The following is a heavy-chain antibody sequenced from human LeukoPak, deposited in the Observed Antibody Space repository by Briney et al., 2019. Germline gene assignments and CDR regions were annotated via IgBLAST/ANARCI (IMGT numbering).Heavy chain of an antibody. V-gene: IGHV3-21*01. CDR2: ISSSSSYI. D-gene: IGHD3-10*01. Sequence: GGSLRLSCAASGFTFSSYSMNWVRQAPGKGLEWVSSISSSSSYIYYADSVKGRFTISRDNAKNSLYLQMNSLRAEDTAVYYCARDFQLWFGEDAFDIWGQGTMVTVSS. J-gene: IGHJ3*02. CDR1: GFTFSSYS. CDR3: ARDFQLWFGEDAFDI.